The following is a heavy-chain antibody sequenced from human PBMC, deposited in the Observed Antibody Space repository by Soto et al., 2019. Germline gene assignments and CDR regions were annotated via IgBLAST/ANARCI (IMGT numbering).Heavy chain of an antibody. CDR1: GFTFNNAW. Sequence: EVQLVESGGGLVKPGESLRLSCVASGFTFNNAWMSWVRQAPGKGLEWVGRIKSKGNGGTTDYAAPVRGRFTISRDDSKDTLYLQMNSLKTECAAVYYCITDWSDLGGRGTLVTVSS. J-gene: IGHJ2*01. V-gene: IGHV3-15*01. CDR3: ITDWSDL. D-gene: IGHD3-3*01. CDR2: IKSKGNGGTT.